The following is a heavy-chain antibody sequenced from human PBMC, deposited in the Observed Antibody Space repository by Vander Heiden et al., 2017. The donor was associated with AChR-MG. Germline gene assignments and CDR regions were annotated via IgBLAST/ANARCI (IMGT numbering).Heavy chain of an antibody. J-gene: IGHJ4*02. CDR3: ARGRRDYIWGSYRPQKYYFDY. CDR2: INHSGST. CDR1: GGSFSGYS. Sequence: QVQLQQWGAGLLKPSETLSLTCAVYGGSFSGYSWRWIRQPPGKGLEWIGEINHSGSTNYNPSLKSRVTISVDTSKNQFSLKLSSVTAADTAVYYCARGRRDYIWGSYRPQKYYFDYWGQGTLVTVSS. V-gene: IGHV4-34*01. D-gene: IGHD3-16*02.